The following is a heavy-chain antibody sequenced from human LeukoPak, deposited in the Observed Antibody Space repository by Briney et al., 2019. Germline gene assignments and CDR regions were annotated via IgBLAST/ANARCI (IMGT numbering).Heavy chain of an antibody. CDR1: GFTFSSYA. CDR3: ARQYYYDSSGYWPPI. J-gene: IGHJ3*02. CDR2: ISGSGGST. Sequence: GGSLRLSCAASGFTFSSYAMSWVRQAPGKGLEWVSAISGSGGSTYYADSVKGRFTISRDNAKNSLYLQMNSLRAEDTAVYYCARQYYYDSSGYWPPIWGQGTMVTVSS. D-gene: IGHD3-22*01. V-gene: IGHV3-23*01.